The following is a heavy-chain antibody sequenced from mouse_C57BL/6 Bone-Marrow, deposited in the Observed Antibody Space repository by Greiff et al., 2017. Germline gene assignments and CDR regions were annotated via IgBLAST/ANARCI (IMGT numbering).Heavy chain of an antibody. CDR3: ARMITTRYYAMDY. D-gene: IGHD2-4*01. V-gene: IGHV1-64*01. CDR1: GYTFTSYW. CDR2: IHPNSGST. J-gene: IGHJ4*01. Sequence: QVQLQQPGAELVKPGASVKLSCKASGYTFTSYWMPWVKQRPGQGLEWIGMIHPNSGSTNYNEKFKSKATLTVDKSSSTAYMQLSSLTSEDSAVYYCARMITTRYYAMDYWGQGTSVTVSS.